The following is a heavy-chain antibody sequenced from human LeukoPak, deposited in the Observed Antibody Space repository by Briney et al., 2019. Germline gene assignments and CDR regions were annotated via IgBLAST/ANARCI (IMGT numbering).Heavy chain of an antibody. Sequence: SETLSLTCTVSGGSISNYYWNWIRQPPGKGLELIGYIYYSGTTNYNPSLKSRVSMSVDTSKNQFSLKLRSVTAADTAVYYCARSSEGRYYYDSSGNSYFYYYMDVWGKGTTVTISS. CDR2: IYYSGTT. J-gene: IGHJ6*03. D-gene: IGHD3-22*01. V-gene: IGHV4-59*01. CDR1: GGSISNYY. CDR3: ARSSEGRYYYDSSGNSYFYYYMDV.